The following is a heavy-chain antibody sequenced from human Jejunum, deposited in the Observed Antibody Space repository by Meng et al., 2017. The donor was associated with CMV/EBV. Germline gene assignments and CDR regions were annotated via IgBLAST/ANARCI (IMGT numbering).Heavy chain of an antibody. CDR2: VYYSDHT. CDR1: GGSISSTRFY. D-gene: IGHD1-26*01. CDR3: ARRGRSGSLNWFDS. Sequence: SGGSISSTRFYWGLIRQPPGEGLEWIGSVYYSDHTYYNPSLKSRVTISLDTSKNQFSLNLSPVTAADTAVYYCARRGRSGSLNWFDSWGQGTLVTVSS. V-gene: IGHV4-39*07. J-gene: IGHJ5*01.